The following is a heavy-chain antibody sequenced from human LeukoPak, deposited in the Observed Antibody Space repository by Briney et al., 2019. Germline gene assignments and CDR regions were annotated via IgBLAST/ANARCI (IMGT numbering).Heavy chain of an antibody. CDR3: ARDVFVQRKLSFDP. Sequence: VASVKVSCKASGYTFSNYGISWVRQAPGQGFEWMGWIDPNSGGTKYAQKFQGRVTMTRDTSLSTVYMELSNLRSDDTAVYYCARDVFVQRKLSFDPWGQGTLVTVSS. V-gene: IGHV1-2*02. D-gene: IGHD6-25*01. J-gene: IGHJ5*02. CDR1: GYTFSNYG. CDR2: IDPNSGGT.